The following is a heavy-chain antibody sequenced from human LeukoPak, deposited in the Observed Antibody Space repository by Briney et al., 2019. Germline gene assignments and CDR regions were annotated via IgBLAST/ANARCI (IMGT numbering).Heavy chain of an antibody. D-gene: IGHD3-10*01. CDR1: GGSISSHY. CDR3: ASRSGSFSEALDI. V-gene: IGHV4-59*08. CDR2: INYSGST. J-gene: IGHJ3*02. Sequence: SETLSLTCTVSGGSISSHYWSWIRQPPGKGLEWIGYINYSGSTNYNPSLKSRVTISVDTSKNQFSLNLSSVTAADTAVYYCASRSGSFSEALDIWGQGTLVTVSS.